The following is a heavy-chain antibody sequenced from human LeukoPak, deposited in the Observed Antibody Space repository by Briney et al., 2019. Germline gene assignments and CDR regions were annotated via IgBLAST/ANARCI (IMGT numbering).Heavy chain of an antibody. CDR3: AREKERWLQLVD. V-gene: IGHV4-38-2*02. CDR2: IYHSGST. J-gene: IGHJ4*02. D-gene: IGHD5-24*01. CDR1: GYSISSGYY. Sequence: SETLSLTCAVSGYSISSGYYWGWIRQPPGKGLEWIGSIYHSGSTYYNPSLKSRVTISVDTSKNQFSLKLSSVTAADTAVYYCAREKERWLQLVDWGQGTLVTVSS.